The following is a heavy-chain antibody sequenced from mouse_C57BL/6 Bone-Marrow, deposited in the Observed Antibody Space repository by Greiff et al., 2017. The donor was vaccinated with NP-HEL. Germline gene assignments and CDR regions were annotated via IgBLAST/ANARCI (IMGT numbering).Heavy chain of an antibody. D-gene: IGHD1-1*01. J-gene: IGHJ1*03. Sequence: VQVVESGPGLVQPSQSLSITCTVSGFSLTSYGVHWVRQSPGKGLEWLGVIWRGGSTDYNAAFMSRLSITKDNSKSQVFFKMNSLQADDTAIYYCAKKRGSNDGYFDVWGTGTTVTVSS. V-gene: IGHV2-5*01. CDR1: GFSLTSYG. CDR2: IWRGGST. CDR3: AKKRGSNDGYFDV.